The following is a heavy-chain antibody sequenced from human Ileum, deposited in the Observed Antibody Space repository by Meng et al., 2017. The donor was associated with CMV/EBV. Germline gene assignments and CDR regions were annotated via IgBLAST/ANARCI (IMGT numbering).Heavy chain of an antibody. V-gene: IGHV3-11*01. CDR3: ARDNSVVERSQIYYYYGMDV. J-gene: IGHJ6*02. D-gene: IGHD2-15*01. Sequence: GESLEISCEGPGFTFSENWMNWVRQAPGKGLEWVSYISSSGSTIYYTYSVKGRFTNSRDNAKNSLYLQINSLRAQDTAVYYCARDNSVVERSQIYYYYGMDVWGQGTMVTGSS. CDR1: GFTFSENW. CDR2: ISSSGSTI.